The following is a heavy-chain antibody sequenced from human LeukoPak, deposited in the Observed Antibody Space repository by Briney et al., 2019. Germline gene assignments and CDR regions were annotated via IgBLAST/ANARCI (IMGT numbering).Heavy chain of an antibody. Sequence: PGRSLRLSCAASGFTFSSHAMHWVRQAPGKGLEWVAVISYDGTNKDYADSVKGRFTISRDNSKNTLYLQMNSLRAEDTAVYYCARDLSRSYTCDYWGQGTLVTVSS. CDR2: ISYDGTNK. D-gene: IGHD1-26*01. V-gene: IGHV3-30-3*01. CDR3: ARDLSRSYTCDY. J-gene: IGHJ4*02. CDR1: GFTFSSHA.